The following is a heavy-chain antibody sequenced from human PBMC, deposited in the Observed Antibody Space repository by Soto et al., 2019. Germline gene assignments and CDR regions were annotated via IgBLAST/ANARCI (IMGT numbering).Heavy chain of an antibody. CDR3: ARDGPYSSSSWYYYYGMDV. J-gene: IGHJ6*02. V-gene: IGHV3-7*01. CDR1: GFTFSSYW. CDR2: IKQDGSEK. D-gene: IGHD6-6*01. Sequence: GGSLRLSCAASGFTFSSYWMSWVRQAPGKGLEWVANIKQDGSEKYYVDSVKGRFTISRDNAKNSLYLQMNSLRAEDTAVYYCARDGPYSSSSWYYYYGMDVWGQGTTVTVSS.